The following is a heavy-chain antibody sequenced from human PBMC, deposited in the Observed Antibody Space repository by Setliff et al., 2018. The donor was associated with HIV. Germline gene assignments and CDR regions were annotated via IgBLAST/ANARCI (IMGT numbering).Heavy chain of an antibody. CDR3: ARGPSGRAPAPARAPHYYGLDL. J-gene: IGHJ6*01. CDR1: GGSISSNSYY. V-gene: IGHV4-39*01. D-gene: IGHD2-2*01. CDR2: IYYSGST. Sequence: SETLSLTCTVSGGSISSNSYYWGWFRQPPGKGLEWIGSIYYSGSTYYNPSLKSRVTVSVDTSKNQFSLRLISVTAADTAVYYCARGPSGRAPAPARAPHYYGLDLWGPGTTVTVSS.